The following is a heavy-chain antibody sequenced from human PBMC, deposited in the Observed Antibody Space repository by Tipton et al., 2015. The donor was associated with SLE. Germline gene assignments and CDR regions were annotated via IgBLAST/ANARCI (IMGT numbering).Heavy chain of an antibody. V-gene: IGHV5-51*03. CDR3: ARRSTISHYYYGMDV. J-gene: IGHJ6*02. Sequence: QLVQSGAEVKKPGESLKISCKGSGYSFTSYWIGWVRQMPGKGLEWVGIIYPGDSDTRYSPSFQGQVTISADKSIRTAYLQWSSLKASDTAMYYCARRSTISHYYYGMDVWGQGTTVTVSS. D-gene: IGHD4/OR15-4a*01. CDR2: IYPGDSDT. CDR1: GYSFTSYW.